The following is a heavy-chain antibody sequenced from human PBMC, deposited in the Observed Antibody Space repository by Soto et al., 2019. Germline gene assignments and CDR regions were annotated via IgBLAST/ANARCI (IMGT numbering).Heavy chain of an antibody. CDR2: FDPEDGET. Sequence: GASVKVSCKVSGYTLTELSMHWVRQAPGKGLEWMGGFDPEDGETIYAQKFQGRVTMTEDTSTDTAYMELSSLRSEDTAVYYCATGYCISTSCPPLGDYYYGMDVWGQGTTVTVSS. CDR3: ATGYCISTSCPPLGDYYYGMDV. CDR1: GYTLTELS. V-gene: IGHV1-24*01. J-gene: IGHJ6*02. D-gene: IGHD2-2*01.